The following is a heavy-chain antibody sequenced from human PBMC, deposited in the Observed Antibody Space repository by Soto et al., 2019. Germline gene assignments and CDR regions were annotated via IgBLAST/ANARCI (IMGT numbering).Heavy chain of an antibody. J-gene: IGHJ4*02. D-gene: IGHD1-26*01. CDR1: GFTFSSYA. CDR2: ISGSGGST. CDR3: AKGYSGSYYGGFDY. V-gene: IGHV3-23*01. Sequence: PGGSLRLSCAASGFTFSSYAMSWVRQAPGKGLEWVSTISGSGGSTYYADSVKGRFTISRDNSKNTLYLQLNSLRAEDTAIYYCAKGYSGSYYGGFDYWGQGTLVTVSS.